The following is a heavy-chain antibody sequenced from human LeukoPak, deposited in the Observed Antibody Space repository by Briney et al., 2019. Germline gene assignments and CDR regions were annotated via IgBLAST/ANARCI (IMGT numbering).Heavy chain of an antibody. V-gene: IGHV3-15*01. CDR1: GFSFSESW. J-gene: IGHJ4*02. D-gene: IGHD2-21*02. CDR3: TSRVVTTNDY. Sequence: GGSLRLSCAASGFSFSESWMNLVRQAPEKGLEWVGRVKRKSDGETTDYPAPVKGRFTISRDDSKNTLYLQMNSLKVEDTAVYYCTSRVVTTNDYWGQGTLVTVSS. CDR2: VKRKSDGETT.